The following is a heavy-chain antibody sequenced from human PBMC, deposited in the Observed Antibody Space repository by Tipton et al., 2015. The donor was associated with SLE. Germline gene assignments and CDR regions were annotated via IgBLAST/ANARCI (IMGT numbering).Heavy chain of an antibody. D-gene: IGHD6-19*01. Sequence: QVQLVQSGAEVKKPGSSVKVSCKASGGTFSSYAISWVRQAPGQGLEWMGGIIPIFGTANYAPEFQGRVTITADKSTSPAYMELSSLRAEDTAVYYCEGVGAKWLVPAFDIWGQGTMVTVSS. CDR2: IIPIFGTA. J-gene: IGHJ3*02. CDR1: GGTFSSYA. V-gene: IGHV1-69*06. CDR3: EGVGAKWLVPAFDI.